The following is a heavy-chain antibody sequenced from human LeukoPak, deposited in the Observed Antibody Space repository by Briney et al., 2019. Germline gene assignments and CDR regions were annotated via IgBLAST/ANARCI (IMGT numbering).Heavy chain of an antibody. CDR1: GASISSTSYY. Sequence: SETLSLTCTMSGASISSTSYYWDWIRQPPGKGLEWIGSFYYGGSTAYTPSLKSRVTISVDKSNNQFSLKLNSVTAADTAVYYCARSRSGGSYLDYWSQGSLVTVSS. CDR3: ARSRSGGSYLDY. CDR2: FYYGGST. D-gene: IGHD2-15*01. V-gene: IGHV4-39*01. J-gene: IGHJ4*02.